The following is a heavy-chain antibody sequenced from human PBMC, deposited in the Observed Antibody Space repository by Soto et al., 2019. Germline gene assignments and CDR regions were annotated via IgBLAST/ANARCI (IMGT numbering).Heavy chain of an antibody. Sequence: SETLSLTCAVYGGSFSGYYWSWIRQPPGKGLEWIGEINHSGSTNYNPSLKSRVTISVDTSKDQFSLKLSSVTAADTAVYYCARRRLVAYFDYWGQGTLVTVSS. CDR2: INHSGST. CDR3: ARRRLVAYFDY. CDR1: GGSFSGYY. V-gene: IGHV4-34*01. J-gene: IGHJ4*02. D-gene: IGHD2-21*01.